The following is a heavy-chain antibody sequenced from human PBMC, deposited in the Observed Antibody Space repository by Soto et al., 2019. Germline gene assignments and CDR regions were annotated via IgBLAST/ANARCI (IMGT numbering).Heavy chain of an antibody. J-gene: IGHJ6*02. CDR2: ITSKKYGGTT. CDR3: SRRPPRRYSAYDFPMDV. Sequence: EVQLVESGGGLVKPGWSLRLSCITSGFAFGDFAMTWFRQAPGKGLEWVGFITSKKYGGTTEYAASVKGRFSISRNDSKSIAYLQMNSLKTEDTAVYYCSRRPPRRYSAYDFPMDVWGQGTTVTVSS. CDR1: GFAFGDFA. D-gene: IGHD5-12*01. V-gene: IGHV3-49*05.